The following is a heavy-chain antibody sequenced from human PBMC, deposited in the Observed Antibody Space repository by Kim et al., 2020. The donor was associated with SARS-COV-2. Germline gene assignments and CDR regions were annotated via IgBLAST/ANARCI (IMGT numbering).Heavy chain of an antibody. J-gene: IGHJ4*02. Sequence: FTCSSHWKHWVRQGPGKGLVWVSRSHIDGSGTIYADSVKGRFTISRDNAKNTLYLQMNNLGVEDTGVYYCVRGKRDIVTAIYDYWGQGTLV. CDR1: FTCSSHW. D-gene: IGHD2-21*02. CDR3: VRGKRDIVTAIYDY. V-gene: IGHV3-74*01. CDR2: SHIDGSGT.